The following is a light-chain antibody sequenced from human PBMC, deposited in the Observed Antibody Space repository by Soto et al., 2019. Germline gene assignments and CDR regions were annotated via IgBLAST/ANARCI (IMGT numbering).Light chain of an antibody. V-gene: IGLV2-8*01. Sequence: QSVLTQPPSASGSPGQSVTISCTGTSSDVGGYDYVSWYQQHPGKAPKFLIYEVTRRPSGVPVRFSGSKSGNTASLTVSGLQPEDEADYYCSSYAGNNNYVFGTGTKLTVL. J-gene: IGLJ1*01. CDR3: SSYAGNNNYV. CDR2: EVT. CDR1: SSDVGGYDY.